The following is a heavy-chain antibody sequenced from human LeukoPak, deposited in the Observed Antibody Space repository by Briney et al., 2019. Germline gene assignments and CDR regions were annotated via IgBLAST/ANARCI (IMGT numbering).Heavy chain of an antibody. Sequence: GGSLRLSCAVSGFTFSSYWMTWVRQAPGKGREWVANIKEDGSQKYYVDSVKGRFTISRDNAQNSLYLQLNSLRAEDTAVYYCAKDAFRRTMIVVVNYYMDVWGKGTTVTVSS. CDR3: AKDAFRRTMIVVVNYYMDV. CDR2: IKEDGSQK. J-gene: IGHJ6*03. V-gene: IGHV3-7*01. D-gene: IGHD3-22*01. CDR1: GFTFSSYW.